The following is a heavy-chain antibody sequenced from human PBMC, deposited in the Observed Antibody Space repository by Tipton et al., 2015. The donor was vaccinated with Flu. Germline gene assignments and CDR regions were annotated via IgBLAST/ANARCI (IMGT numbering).Heavy chain of an antibody. V-gene: IGHV5-51*01. D-gene: IGHD2-8*01. Sequence: QLVQSGAEVKKPGESLKIPCKGSGYSFINYWIGWVRQVPGKGLEWMGIIYPGDSDTRYSPSFQGRVTISVDKSISTAYLQWSSLKTSDSAMYYCVRHPYCTNAVCPPGYWYFDLWGRGTLVTVSS. CDR3: VRHPYCTNAVCPPGYWYFDL. CDR2: IYPGDSDT. J-gene: IGHJ2*01. CDR1: GYSFINYW.